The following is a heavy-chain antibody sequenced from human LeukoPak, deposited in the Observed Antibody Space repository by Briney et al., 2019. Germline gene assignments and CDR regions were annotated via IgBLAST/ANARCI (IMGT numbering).Heavy chain of an antibody. V-gene: IGHV3-23*01. CDR1: GFTFSSYA. J-gene: IGHJ6*02. D-gene: IGHD6-19*01. Sequence: GGSLRLSCAASGFTFSSYAMSWVRQAPGRGLEWVSAISGSGGSTYYADSVKGRFTISRDNSKNTLYLQMNSLRAEDTAVYYCASTRTIAVAGTRYGTDVWGQGTTVTVSS. CDR2: ISGSGGST. CDR3: ASTRTIAVAGTRYGTDV.